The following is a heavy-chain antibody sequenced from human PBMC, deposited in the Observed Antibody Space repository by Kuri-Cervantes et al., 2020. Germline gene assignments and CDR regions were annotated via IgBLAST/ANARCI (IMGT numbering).Heavy chain of an antibody. D-gene: IGHD2-15*01. CDR1: GFTFSTYW. CDR3: AKFCSGGRASRYNWFDP. Sequence: GESLKISCAASGFTFSTYWMSWVRQAPGKGLEWVANIKQDGSDKYYVDSVKGRFTISRDNAKNSLYLQMNSLRAEDTAVYYCAKFCSGGRASRYNWFDPWGQGTLVTVSS. V-gene: IGHV3-7*02. CDR2: IKQDGSDK. J-gene: IGHJ5*02.